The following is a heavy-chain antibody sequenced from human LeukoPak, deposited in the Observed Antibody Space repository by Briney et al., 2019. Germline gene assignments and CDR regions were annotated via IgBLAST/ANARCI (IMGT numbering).Heavy chain of an antibody. CDR1: GGSISSSSHY. CDR3: ARHVAYCSGGTCYSTWYFDL. J-gene: IGHJ2*01. Sequence: SETLSLTCTVSGGSISSSSHYWGWIRQPPGKGLEWIGSIYYSGSTYYNPSLKSRVTISVGTSKNQFSLKLSSVTAADTAVYYCARHVAYCSGGTCYSTWYFDLWGRGTLVTVSS. D-gene: IGHD2-15*01. V-gene: IGHV4-39*01. CDR2: IYYSGST.